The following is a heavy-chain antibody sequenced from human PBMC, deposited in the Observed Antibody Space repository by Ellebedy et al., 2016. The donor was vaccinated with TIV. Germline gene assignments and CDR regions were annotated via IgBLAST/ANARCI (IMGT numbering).Heavy chain of an antibody. J-gene: IGHJ5*02. CDR1: GDSISSSDYY. Sequence: MPSETLSLTCTVSGDSISSSDYYWGWVRQPPGKGLEWIGSIDYSGSTYYNPSLKSRVTISVDTSKHQFSLKLSSVTAAATAVYYCARHQKGSSWYGCWFDPWGQGTLVTVSS. D-gene: IGHD6-13*01. CDR2: IDYSGST. V-gene: IGHV4-39*01. CDR3: ARHQKGSSWYGCWFDP.